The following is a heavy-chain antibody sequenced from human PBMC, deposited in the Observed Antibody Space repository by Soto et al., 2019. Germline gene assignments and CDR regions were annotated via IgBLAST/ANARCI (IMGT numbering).Heavy chain of an antibody. D-gene: IGHD4-17*01. CDR1: GFTFDDYA. V-gene: IGHV3-43D*04. Sequence: LRLSCAASGFTFDDYAMHWVRQAPGKGLEWVSLISWDGGSTYYADSVKGRFTISRDNSKNSLYLQMNSLRAEDTALYYCAKDKGDDYVRYYYYYGMDVWGQGTTVTVSS. CDR2: ISWDGGST. CDR3: AKDKGDDYVRYYYYYGMDV. J-gene: IGHJ6*02.